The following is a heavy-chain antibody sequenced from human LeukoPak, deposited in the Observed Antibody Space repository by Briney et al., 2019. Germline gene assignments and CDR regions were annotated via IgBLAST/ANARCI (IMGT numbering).Heavy chain of an antibody. V-gene: IGHV3-21*01. D-gene: IGHD1-1*01. Sequence: PGGSLRLSCAASGFTFSSCSMNWVRQAPGKGLEWVSSISSSSSYIYYADSVKGRFTISRDSAKNSLYLQMNSLRAEDTSVYYFGDIGVGTGEMGTWGQGTLGNGSS. CDR1: GFTFSSCS. J-gene: IGHJ5*02. CDR3: GDIGVGTGEMGT. CDR2: ISSSSSYI.